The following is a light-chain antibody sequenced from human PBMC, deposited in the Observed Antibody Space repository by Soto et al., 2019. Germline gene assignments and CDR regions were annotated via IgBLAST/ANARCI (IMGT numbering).Light chain of an antibody. CDR2: GAS. J-gene: IGKJ2*01. V-gene: IGKV3-15*01. Sequence: EIVMTQSPATLSVSPGERATLSCRASQSVSSNLAWYQQKPGQAPRLLIYGASTRATGIPARFSGSGSGTEFTLTISSLQSEDGAVYYCQQYNNWPPSTFCQGPKVDIK. CDR1: QSVSSN. CDR3: QQYNNWPPST.